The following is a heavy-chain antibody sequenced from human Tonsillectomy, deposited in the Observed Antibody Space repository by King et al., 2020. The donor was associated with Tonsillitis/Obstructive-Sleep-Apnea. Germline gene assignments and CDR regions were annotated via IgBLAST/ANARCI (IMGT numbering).Heavy chain of an antibody. Sequence: LTLKESGPTLVKPTQTLTLTCTFSGFSLSTSGVGVGWIRQPPGKALEWLALIYWDDDKRYSPSLKSRLTITKDTSKNQVVLTMTNMDPVDTATYFCAHSPLTGSSDDAFDIWGQGTMVTVSS. CDR3: AHSPLTGSSDDAFDI. CDR1: GFSLSTSGVG. V-gene: IGHV2-5*02. D-gene: IGHD7-27*01. CDR2: IYWDDDK. J-gene: IGHJ3*02.